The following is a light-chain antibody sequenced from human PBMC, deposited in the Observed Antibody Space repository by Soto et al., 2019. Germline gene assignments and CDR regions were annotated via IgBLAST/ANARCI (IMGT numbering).Light chain of an antibody. CDR2: GTF. Sequence: EIVLTQSPGTLSLSPGERATLSCRASQGVSSSYLAWYQQKPGQAPRLLIYGTFSRATGIPDRFSGSGSGTEFTLTISRLEPEDFAVYYCQQVNSPPPVYTFGQGTKLEIK. V-gene: IGKV3-20*01. CDR3: QQVNSPPPVYT. J-gene: IGKJ2*01. CDR1: QGVSSSY.